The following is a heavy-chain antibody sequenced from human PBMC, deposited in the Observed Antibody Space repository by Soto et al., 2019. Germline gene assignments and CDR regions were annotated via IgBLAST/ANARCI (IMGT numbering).Heavy chain of an antibody. CDR2: LCCSGST. V-gene: IGHV4-39*01. D-gene: IGHD3-22*01. CDR1: GGSISSSSYF. CDR3: ARNYYDGSGLFY. J-gene: IGHJ4*02. Sequence: ASETLSLTCTVSGGSISSSSYFWVWIRRPPGEGLEWIGSLCCSGSTYYNPSLKSRVTISVDTSENQFSLKLNSVTAADTAVYFCARNYYDGSGLFYWGQGTLVTVSS.